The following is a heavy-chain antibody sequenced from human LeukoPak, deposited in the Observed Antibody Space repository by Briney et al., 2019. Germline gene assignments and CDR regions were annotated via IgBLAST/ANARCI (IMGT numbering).Heavy chain of an antibody. CDR1: GGSISSYY. J-gene: IGHJ5*02. Sequence: PSETLSLTCTVSGGSISSYYWSWIRQPPGKGLEWIGYIYYSGSTNYNPSLKSRVTISVDTSKDQFSLKLSSVTAADTAVYYCARDTAVAGTNWFDPWGQGTLVTVSS. CDR3: ARDTAVAGTNWFDP. V-gene: IGHV4-59*01. CDR2: IYYSGST. D-gene: IGHD6-19*01.